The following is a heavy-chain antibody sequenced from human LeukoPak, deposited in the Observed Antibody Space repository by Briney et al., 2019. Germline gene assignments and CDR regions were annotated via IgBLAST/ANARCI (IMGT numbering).Heavy chain of an antibody. D-gene: IGHD4-23*01. Sequence: SVKVSCKASGGTFSSYAISWVRQAPGQGLEWMGRIIPILGIANYAQKFQGRVTITADKSTSTAYMELSSLRSEDTAVYYCARAGNSEYYYYYGMDVWGQGTTVTVSS. CDR2: IIPILGIA. CDR3: ARAGNSEYYYYYGMDV. J-gene: IGHJ6*02. CDR1: GGTFSSYA. V-gene: IGHV1-69*04.